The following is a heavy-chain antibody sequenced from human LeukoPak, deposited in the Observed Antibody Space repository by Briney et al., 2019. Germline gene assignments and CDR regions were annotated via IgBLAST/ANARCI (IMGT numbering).Heavy chain of an antibody. Sequence: ASVKVSCKVSGYTLTELSMHWVRQAPGKGLEWMGGFDPEDGETIYAQKFQGRVTITADKSTSTAYMELSSLRSEDTAVYYCASPSLRGTMIVVAPMGDAFDIWGQGTMVTVSS. D-gene: IGHD3-22*01. CDR1: GYTLTELS. J-gene: IGHJ3*02. CDR3: ASPSLRGTMIVVAPMGDAFDI. CDR2: FDPEDGET. V-gene: IGHV1-24*01.